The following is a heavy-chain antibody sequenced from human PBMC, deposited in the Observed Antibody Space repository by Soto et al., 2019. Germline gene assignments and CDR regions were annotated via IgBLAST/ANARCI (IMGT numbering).Heavy chain of an antibody. CDR1: GGSISSYY. D-gene: IGHD6-6*01. J-gene: IGHJ4*02. Sequence: SETLSLTCTVSGGSISSYYWSWIRQPPGKGLEWIGYIYYSGSTNYNPSLKSRVTISVDTSKNQFSLKLSSVTAADTAVYYCARTEYSSSSPGFDYWGQGTLVTVSS. CDR2: IYYSGST. CDR3: ARTEYSSSSPGFDY. V-gene: IGHV4-59*08.